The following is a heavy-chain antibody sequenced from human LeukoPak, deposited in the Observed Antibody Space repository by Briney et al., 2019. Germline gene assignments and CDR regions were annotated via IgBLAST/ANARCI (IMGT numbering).Heavy chain of an antibody. V-gene: IGHV3-30*02. Sequence: PGGSLRLSCAASGFSFGGYGMHWVRQTPGKGLDWVSFVRYDGSKTYYGDSVKGRFTISRDNSNNTVYLQINRLRPDDTAVYYCVRDGIGGSTTLDSWGQGTLVTVSS. CDR2: VRYDGSKT. CDR3: VRDGIGGSTTLDS. CDR1: GFSFGGYG. J-gene: IGHJ5*01. D-gene: IGHD3-16*01.